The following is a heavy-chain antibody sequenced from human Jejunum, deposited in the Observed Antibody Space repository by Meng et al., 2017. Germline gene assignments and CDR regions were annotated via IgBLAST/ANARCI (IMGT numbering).Heavy chain of an antibody. CDR3: AHFTGGVLKKFDF. Sequence: IAWKESVPPLWHSTQTFTLTVTFSGFLLTTSGMGVGWIRQPAGEALEWLALIYWTDEKRYSPSLKGRLTITMDTSKKQVVLTMTNMDPVDTATYYCAHFTGGVLKKFDFWGQGTLVTVSS. CDR1: GFLLTTSGMG. D-gene: IGHD2-8*02. J-gene: IGHJ4*02. CDR2: IYWTDEK. V-gene: IGHV2-5*01.